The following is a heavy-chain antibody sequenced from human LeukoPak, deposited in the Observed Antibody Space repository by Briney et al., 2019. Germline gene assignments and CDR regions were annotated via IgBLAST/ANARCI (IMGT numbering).Heavy chain of an antibody. Sequence: PGGFLRLSCAASGFTFSSYAMHWVRQAPGKGLEWVAVISYDGSNKYYADSVKGRFTISRDNAKNSLYLQMNSLREEDTAVYYCARERDSSSWYAFDIWGQGTMVTVSS. D-gene: IGHD6-13*01. V-gene: IGHV3-30-3*01. J-gene: IGHJ3*02. CDR3: ARERDSSSWYAFDI. CDR2: ISYDGSNK. CDR1: GFTFSSYA.